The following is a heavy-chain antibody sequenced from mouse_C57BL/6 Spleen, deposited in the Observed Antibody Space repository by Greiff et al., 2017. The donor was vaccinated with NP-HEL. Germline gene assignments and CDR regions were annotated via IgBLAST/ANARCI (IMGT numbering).Heavy chain of an antibody. CDR3: ARRSTVVAYYYAMDY. CDR2: IFPGSGST. J-gene: IGHJ4*01. V-gene: IGHV1-75*01. CDR1: GYTFTDYY. Sequence: VQLQQSGPELVKPGASVKISCKASGYTFTDYYINWVKQRPGQGLEWIGWIFPGSGSTYYNEKFKVKATLTVDKSSSTAYMLLSSLTSEDSAVYFCARRSTVVAYYYAMDYWGQGTSVTVSS. D-gene: IGHD1-1*01.